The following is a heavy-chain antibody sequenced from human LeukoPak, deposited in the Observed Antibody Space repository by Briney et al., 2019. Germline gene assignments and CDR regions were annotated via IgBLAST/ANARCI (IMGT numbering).Heavy chain of an antibody. CDR3: ARYDFWSGYDV. CDR2: IYQSGSS. V-gene: IGHV4-30-2*01. Sequence: SETLSLTCAVSGGSISGGGYSWSWIRQPPGKGLEWIGYIYQSGSSYCNPSLKSRVTISVDRSKNQFSLKLSSVTAADTAVYYCARYDFWSGYDVWGQGTTVTVSS. D-gene: IGHD3-3*01. CDR1: GGSISGGGYS. J-gene: IGHJ6*02.